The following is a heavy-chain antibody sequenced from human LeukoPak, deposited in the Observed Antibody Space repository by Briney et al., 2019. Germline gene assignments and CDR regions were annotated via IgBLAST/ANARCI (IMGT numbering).Heavy chain of an antibody. CDR2: ITGSSSII. J-gene: IGHJ4*02. CDR1: GFTFSSYS. V-gene: IGHV3-48*01. D-gene: IGHD1-26*01. Sequence: GGSLRLSCVASGFTFSSYSMNWVRQAPGKGLEWVSYITGSSSIIYYADSVKGRFTISRDNAENMLYLQMNSLRAEDTAVYYCARGLSGSFYGSLDYWGQGTLVTVPS. CDR3: ARGLSGSFYGSLDY.